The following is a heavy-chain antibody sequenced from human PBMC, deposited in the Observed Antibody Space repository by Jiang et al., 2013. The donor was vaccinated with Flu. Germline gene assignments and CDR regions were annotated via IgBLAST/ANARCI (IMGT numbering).Heavy chain of an antibody. D-gene: IGHD4-17*01. J-gene: IGHJ4*02. CDR2: ITGSGGTP. CDR1: GFTFRQLC. CDR3: AKGLTYFDYGGFDY. V-gene: IGHV3-23*01. Sequence: RLSCAASGFTFRQLCHDLGPPGVQGRGLEWVSAITGSGGTPYYADSVKGRFSVSRDNSRSTLYLEMDNLRAEDTAVYYCAKGLTYFDYGGFDYWGQGTLVTVSS.